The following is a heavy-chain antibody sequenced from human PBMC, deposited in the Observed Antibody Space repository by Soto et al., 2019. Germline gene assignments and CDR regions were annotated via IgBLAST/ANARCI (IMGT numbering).Heavy chain of an antibody. CDR1: GFTFSKYA. Sequence: RLSCAASGFTFSKYAMHWVRQARGTGLEWVAVISNAGSNPYYADSVKGRFTISRDNSKNTLYLQMNSLREEDTAVYYCARTGYDRSGYFVEYYFDYWGQGTLVTVSS. CDR2: ISNAGSNP. V-gene: IGHV3-30-3*01. CDR3: ARTGYDRSGYFVEYYFDY. D-gene: IGHD3-22*01. J-gene: IGHJ4*02.